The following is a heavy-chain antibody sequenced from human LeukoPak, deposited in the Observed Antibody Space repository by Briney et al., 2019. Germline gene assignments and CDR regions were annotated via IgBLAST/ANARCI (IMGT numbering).Heavy chain of an antibody. CDR3: ARKAGDY. J-gene: IGHJ4*02. Sequence: GGSLRLSCAASGFTFSDYGMHWVRQAPGKGLEWVAVISYDGTNKYYVDSVKGRFTISRDNSRNTLYLQMNSLRAEDTAVYYCARKAGDYWGQGTLVTVSS. CDR1: GFTFSDYG. V-gene: IGHV3-30*03. CDR2: ISYDGTNK. D-gene: IGHD3-10*01.